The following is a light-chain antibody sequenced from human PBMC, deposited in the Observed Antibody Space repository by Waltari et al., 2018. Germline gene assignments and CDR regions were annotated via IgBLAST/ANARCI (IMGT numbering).Light chain of an antibody. Sequence: DIVMTQSPDSLAVSLGERATISCKSSQSGVYNSNNKNYLAWYQHKSGQPPKLLIYWASTRASGVSERVSGGVCRREITLTLGTVQAENVADYNCQKYNSTPYRLGQATKLGIK. V-gene: IGKV4-1*01. CDR2: WAS. J-gene: IGKJ2*03. CDR1: QSGVYNSNNKNY. CDR3: QKYNSTPYR.